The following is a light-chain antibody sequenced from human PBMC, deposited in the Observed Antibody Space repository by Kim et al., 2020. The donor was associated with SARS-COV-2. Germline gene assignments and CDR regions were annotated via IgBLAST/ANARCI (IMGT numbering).Light chain of an antibody. CDR1: QGISNY. V-gene: IGKV1-27*01. CDR2: AAS. Sequence: ASIGDKVTITCRASQGISNYLAWYQQKPRKVPKLLIYAASALQSGVPSRFSGSGSGTEFTLTISSLQPEDVATYYCQKYDGAPLTFGGGTKVDIK. J-gene: IGKJ4*01. CDR3: QKYDGAPLT.